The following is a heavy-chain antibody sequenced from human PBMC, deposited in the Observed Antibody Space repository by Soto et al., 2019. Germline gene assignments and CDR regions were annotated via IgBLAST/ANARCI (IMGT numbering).Heavy chain of an antibody. D-gene: IGHD2-21*01. CDR2: VSDNGGSRGGT. Sequence: LRLSCTASGFMFTNSAMTWVRQAPGQGLQWVASVSDNGGSRGGTYYADSVKGRFTISRDNSKNTLYLQLDSLTGADTAVYYCASAKAVVIAALGIWGQGTMVTVSS. CDR3: ASAKAVVIAALGI. V-gene: IGHV3-23*01. J-gene: IGHJ3*02. CDR1: GFMFTNSA.